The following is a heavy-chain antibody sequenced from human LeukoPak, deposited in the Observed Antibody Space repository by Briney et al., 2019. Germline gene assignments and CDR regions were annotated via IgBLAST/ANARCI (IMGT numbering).Heavy chain of an antibody. CDR2: IYYSGST. D-gene: IGHD3-10*01. V-gene: IGHV4-39*01. Sequence: SETLSLTCTVSGGSISSSSYYWGWIRQPPGKGLEWIGSIYYSGSTYYNPSLKSRVTISVDTSKNQFSLKLSSVTAADTAVYYCARVGGSGKNVSGYYYYYYMDVWGKGTMVTISS. CDR1: GGSISSSSYY. J-gene: IGHJ6*03. CDR3: ARVGGSGKNVSGYYYYYYMDV.